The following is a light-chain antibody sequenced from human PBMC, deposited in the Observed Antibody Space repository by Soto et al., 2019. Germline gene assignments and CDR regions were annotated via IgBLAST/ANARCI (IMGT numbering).Light chain of an antibody. J-gene: IGKJ5*01. CDR2: GTS. CDR1: QAINTY. V-gene: IGKV1-39*01. CDR3: QQSYSTLLIT. Sequence: DLQMTQSPSFLSASVGDRVTISCRASQAINTYLNWYQQKPGKAPKHLIYGTSDLQNGVPSRFIGGGSRTDFTLTISSLQPEDFATYYCQQSYSTLLITFGQGTRLE.